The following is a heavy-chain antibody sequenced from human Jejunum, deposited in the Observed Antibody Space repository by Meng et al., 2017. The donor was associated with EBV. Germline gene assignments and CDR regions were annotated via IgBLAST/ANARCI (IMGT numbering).Heavy chain of an antibody. J-gene: IGHJ4*02. V-gene: IGHV7-4-1*02. D-gene: IGHD5-18*01. CDR3: ARVRGYSYGRPLDY. CDR2: INTNTGNP. CDR1: GYSFTNSA. Sequence: VHSGYELKSPGTAVAVCCTAAGYSFTNSAMNWVRQSPGQGVELMGWINTNTGNPTYAQGFTGRFVFSLDTSVSTAYLQISSLKAEDTAVYYCARVRGYSYGRPLDYWGQGTLVTVSS.